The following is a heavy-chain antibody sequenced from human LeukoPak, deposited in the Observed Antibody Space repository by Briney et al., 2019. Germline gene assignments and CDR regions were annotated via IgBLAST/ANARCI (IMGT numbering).Heavy chain of an antibody. Sequence: PGRSLRLSCAASGFTFSSYGMHWVRQAPGKGLEWVAVISHDGSNKYYADSVKGRFTISRDNSKNTLYLQMNSLRAEDTAVYYCAKDYCGGDCYSPLCWGQGTLVTVSS. CDR3: AKDYCGGDCYSPLC. CDR1: GFTFSSYG. D-gene: IGHD2-21*02. CDR2: ISHDGSNK. J-gene: IGHJ4*02. V-gene: IGHV3-30*18.